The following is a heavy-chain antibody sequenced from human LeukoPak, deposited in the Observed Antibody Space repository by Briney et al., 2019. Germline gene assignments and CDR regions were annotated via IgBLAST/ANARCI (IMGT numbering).Heavy chain of an antibody. CDR1: GGTFSSYA. D-gene: IGHD4-23*01. J-gene: IGHJ3*02. Sequence: SVKVSCKASGGTFSSYAISWVRQAPGQGLEWMGGIIPIFGTANYAQKFQGRVTITADESTSTAYMELSSLISEDTAVYYCARDRSAKGGNLAFDIWGKGTMVTVSS. CDR2: IIPIFGTA. V-gene: IGHV1-69*13. CDR3: ARDRSAKGGNLAFDI.